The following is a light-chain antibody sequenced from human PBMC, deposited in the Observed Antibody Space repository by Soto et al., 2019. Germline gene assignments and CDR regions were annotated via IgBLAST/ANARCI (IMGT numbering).Light chain of an antibody. CDR2: TAS. CDR3: QRYNSYRT. J-gene: IGKJ1*01. CDR1: QSISSW. V-gene: IGKV1-5*03. Sequence: DIQMTQSPSTLSASVGDRVTITCRASQSISSWLAWYQQKPGKAPKLLIYTASSLESGVPSRFSGSGSGTEFTLTSSSLQPDDFATYYCQRYNSYRTFGQGTKVEIK.